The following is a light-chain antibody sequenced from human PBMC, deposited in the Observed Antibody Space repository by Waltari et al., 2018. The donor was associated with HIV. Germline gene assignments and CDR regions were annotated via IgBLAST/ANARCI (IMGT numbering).Light chain of an antibody. CDR1: YDDVGGYNY. CDR3: NSYTSSNTFV. V-gene: IGLV2-14*03. J-gene: IGLJ1*01. Sequence: QSALTQPASVSGSPGQSLTISCTGTYDDVGGYNYVSWYQHHPGKAPKVIIYDITKRPSGISGRVSGSKSGNTASLTISGLQAEDEADYYCNSYTSSNTFVFGTGTKVTVL. CDR2: DIT.